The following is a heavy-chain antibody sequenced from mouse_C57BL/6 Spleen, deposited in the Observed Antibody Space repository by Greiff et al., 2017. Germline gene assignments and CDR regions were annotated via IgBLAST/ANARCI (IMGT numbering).Heavy chain of an antibody. CDR3: TRERDGYPWFAY. J-gene: IGHJ3*01. D-gene: IGHD2-3*01. CDR2: IDPETGGT. Sequence: VQLQQSGAELVRPGASVTLSCKASGYTFTDYEMHWVKQTPVHGLEWIGAIDPETGGTAYNQKFKGKAILTADKSSSTAYMELRSLTSEDSAVYYCTRERDGYPWFAYWGQGTLVTVSA. CDR1: GYTFTDYE. V-gene: IGHV1-15*01.